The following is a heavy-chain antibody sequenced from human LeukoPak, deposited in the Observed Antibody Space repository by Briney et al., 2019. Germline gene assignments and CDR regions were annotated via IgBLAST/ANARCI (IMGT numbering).Heavy chain of an antibody. CDR3: ARDLGRIGVTGTRGFDS. V-gene: IGHV1-2*02. CDR1: GYTFTSYY. J-gene: IGHJ4*02. D-gene: IGHD6-19*01. Sequence: ASVKVSCKASGYTFTSYYMHWVRQAPGQGLEWMGWINPNSGGTNYAQEFQGRVTMTRDTSISTAYMDLGRLTSDDTAVYYCARDLGRIGVTGTRGFDSWGQGTLVTVSS. CDR2: INPNSGGT.